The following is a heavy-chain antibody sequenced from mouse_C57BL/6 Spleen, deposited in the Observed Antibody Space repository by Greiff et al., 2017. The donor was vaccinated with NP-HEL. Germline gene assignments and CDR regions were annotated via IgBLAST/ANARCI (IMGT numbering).Heavy chain of an antibody. J-gene: IGHJ1*03. CDR3: ARSSPWYFDV. D-gene: IGHD1-1*01. V-gene: IGHV1-69*01. CDR2: IDPSDSYT. CDR1: GYTFTSYW. Sequence: QVQLQQPGAELVMPGASVKLSCKASGYTFTSYWMHWVKQRPGQGLEWIGEIDPSDSYTNYNQKFKGQSTLTVDKSSSPAYMQLRSLTSEDSAVYYCARSSPWYFDVWGTGTTVTVSS.